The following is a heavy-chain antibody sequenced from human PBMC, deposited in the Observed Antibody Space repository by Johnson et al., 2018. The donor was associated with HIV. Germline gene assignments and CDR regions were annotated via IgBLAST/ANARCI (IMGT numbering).Heavy chain of an antibody. CDR1: GFIFSNYA. J-gene: IGHJ3*02. V-gene: IGHV3-30-3*01. Sequence: QVQLVESGGGVVQPGRSLRLSCAASGFIFSNYAVHWVRQAPGKGLEWVAVMSSDGFNKYYADSVKGRFTVSRDNSKNTLYLLMNSLRAEDTAVYYCARDQCERGDGSFEIWGLGTMVTVSS. D-gene: IGHD5-24*01. CDR3: ARDQCERGDGSFEI. CDR2: MSSDGFNK.